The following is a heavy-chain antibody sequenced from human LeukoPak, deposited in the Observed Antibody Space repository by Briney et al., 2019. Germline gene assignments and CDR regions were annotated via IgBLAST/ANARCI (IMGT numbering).Heavy chain of an antibody. CDR3: ARDPRGSGWYAIYYFDY. Sequence: GGSLRLSCAASGFTFSSYAMHWVCQAPGKGLEWVAVISYDGSNKYYADSVKGRFTISRDNSKNTLYLQMNSLRAEDTAVYYCARDPRGSGWYAIYYFDYWGQGTLVTVSS. CDR2: ISYDGSNK. CDR1: GFTFSSYA. V-gene: IGHV3-30*04. D-gene: IGHD6-19*01. J-gene: IGHJ4*02.